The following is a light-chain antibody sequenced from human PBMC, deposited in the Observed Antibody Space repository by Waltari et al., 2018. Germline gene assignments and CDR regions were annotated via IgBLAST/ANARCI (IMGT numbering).Light chain of an antibody. Sequence: VVVTQSPATLSLSPGERATLSCRASQSISTYLAWYQQKPGQAPRLLIYDASNRATGIPARFSGSGSGTDFTLTISSLEPEDFAVYYCQQRTIWSGTFGQGTNVEIK. CDR1: QSISTY. CDR2: DAS. V-gene: IGKV3-11*01. CDR3: QQRTIWSGT. J-gene: IGKJ1*01.